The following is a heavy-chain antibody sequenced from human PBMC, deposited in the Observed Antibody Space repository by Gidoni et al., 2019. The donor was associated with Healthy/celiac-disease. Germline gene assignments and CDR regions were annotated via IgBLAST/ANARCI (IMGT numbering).Heavy chain of an antibody. CDR3: ARLTSGSSNFYYYYGMDV. V-gene: IGHV5-10-1*03. Sequence: EVQLVQSGAEVKKPGESLRISCKGSGYSFTSYWISWVRQMPGKGLEWMGRIDPSDSYTNYSPSFQGHVTISADKSISTAYLQWSSLKASDTAMYYCARLTSGSSNFYYYYGMDVWGQGTTVTVSS. CDR1: GYSFTSYW. J-gene: IGHJ6*02. D-gene: IGHD4-17*01. CDR2: IDPSDSYT.